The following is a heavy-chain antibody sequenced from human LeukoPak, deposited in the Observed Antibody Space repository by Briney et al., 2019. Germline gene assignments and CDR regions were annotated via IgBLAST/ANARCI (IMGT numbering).Heavy chain of an antibody. CDR3: ALSTATGRCFDY. D-gene: IGHD5-18*01. Sequence: GFLRLSCAASGFTFSDYYMSWIRQAPGKGLEWVSYISSSSSYTNYADSVKGRFTISRDNAKNSLYLQMNSLRAEDTAVYYCALSTATGRCFDYWGQGTLVTVSS. CDR2: ISSSSSYT. V-gene: IGHV3-11*03. CDR1: GFTFSDYY. J-gene: IGHJ4*02.